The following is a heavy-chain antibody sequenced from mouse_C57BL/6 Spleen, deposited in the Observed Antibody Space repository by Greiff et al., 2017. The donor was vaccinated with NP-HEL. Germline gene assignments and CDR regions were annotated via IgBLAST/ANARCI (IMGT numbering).Heavy chain of an antibody. J-gene: IGHJ1*03. D-gene: IGHD2-1*01. CDR3: LYYGNYWYFDV. CDR1: GFNIKDYY. V-gene: IGHV14-1*01. CDR2: IDPEDGDT. Sequence: EVQLQQSGAELVRPGASVKLSCTASGFNIKDYYMHWVQQRPEQGLEWIGRIDPEDGDTEYAPKFQGKATMTADTSSNTAYRQLSSLTSEDTAVCYCLYYGNYWYFDVWGTGTTVTVSS.